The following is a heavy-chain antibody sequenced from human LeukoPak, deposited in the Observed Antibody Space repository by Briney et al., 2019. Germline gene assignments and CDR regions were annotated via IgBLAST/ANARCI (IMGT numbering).Heavy chain of an antibody. Sequence: GGSLRLSCAASGFTFSSFEMNWVRQAPGKGLEWVSYISSSGSTIYYADSVKGRFTISRDNAKNSVYLQMNSLRAEDTAVYYCARDGGSSWYFDYWGQGTLVSVSS. CDR3: ARDGGSSWYFDY. CDR1: GFTFSSFE. J-gene: IGHJ4*02. D-gene: IGHD6-13*01. CDR2: ISSSGSTI. V-gene: IGHV3-48*03.